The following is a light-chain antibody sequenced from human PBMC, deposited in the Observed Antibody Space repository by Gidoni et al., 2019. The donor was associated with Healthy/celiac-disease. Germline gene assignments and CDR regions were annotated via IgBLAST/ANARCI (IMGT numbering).Light chain of an antibody. J-gene: IGKJ4*01. V-gene: IGKV3-11*01. CDR3: QQRSNWPYT. CDR1: QSVSSY. CDR2: DAS. Sequence: EIELKESPSTLSVSAGERATLSCRASQSVSSYLAWYQQKPGQAPRLLIYDASNMTTGIPARFSGSGSGTDFTLTISSLEPEDFAVYYCQQRSNWPYTFGGGTKVEIK.